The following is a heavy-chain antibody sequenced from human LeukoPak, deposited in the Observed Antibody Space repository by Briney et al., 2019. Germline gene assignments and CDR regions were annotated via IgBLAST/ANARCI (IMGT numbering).Heavy chain of an antibody. Sequence: GESLKISCTASGYSFSTYWIGWVRQMPGKGLEWMGIIYPGDSDTRYSPSFQGQVTISADKSISTAYLQWSGLKASDTAMYYCARSGGVNYYDSSGYPSYYYYGMDVWGQGTTVTVSS. CDR2: IYPGDSDT. CDR3: ARSGGVNYYDSSGYPSYYYYGMDV. J-gene: IGHJ6*02. V-gene: IGHV5-51*01. D-gene: IGHD3-22*01. CDR1: GYSFSTYW.